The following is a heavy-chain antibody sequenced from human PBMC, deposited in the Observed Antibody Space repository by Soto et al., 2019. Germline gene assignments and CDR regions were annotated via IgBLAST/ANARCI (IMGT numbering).Heavy chain of an antibody. Sequence: VGSLRLSCAASGFTFSSYALSWVRQAPGKGLEWVSAISANGQGIYYADSVRGRFTISRDNSKNTIFLHMDSLRAEDTAVYYCAKDRNYPRDYFHYWGQGTLVTVSS. D-gene: IGHD1-7*01. CDR2: ISANGQGI. CDR1: GFTFSSYA. V-gene: IGHV3-23*01. J-gene: IGHJ4*02. CDR3: AKDRNYPRDYFHY.